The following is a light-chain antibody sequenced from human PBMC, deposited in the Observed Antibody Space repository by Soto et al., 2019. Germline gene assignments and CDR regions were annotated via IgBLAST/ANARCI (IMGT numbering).Light chain of an antibody. CDR3: QQYNKWPWT. Sequence: EIVLTQSPDTLSLSPGGRATLSCRASQSISDTLAWYQQKPGQAPRLLIYTASTRATGIPARFSGSGSGTEFTLTISSLQSEDFAVYYCQQYNKWPWTFGQGTKVDI. V-gene: IGKV3-15*01. CDR2: TAS. J-gene: IGKJ1*01. CDR1: QSISDT.